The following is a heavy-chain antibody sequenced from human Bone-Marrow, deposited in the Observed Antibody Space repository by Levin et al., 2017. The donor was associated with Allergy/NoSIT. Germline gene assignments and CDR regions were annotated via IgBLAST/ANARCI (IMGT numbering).Heavy chain of an antibody. Sequence: PGGSLRLSCAASGFTFSNYWMSWVRQAPGKGLEWVANIKQDGGEKYYVDSVKGRFTISRDNAKNSLYLQMNSLRAEDTAVYYCARDRIAAVGTAFDIWGQGTMVTVSS. J-gene: IGHJ3*02. D-gene: IGHD6-13*01. V-gene: IGHV3-7*01. CDR2: IKQDGGEK. CDR1: GFTFSNYW. CDR3: ARDRIAAVGTAFDI.